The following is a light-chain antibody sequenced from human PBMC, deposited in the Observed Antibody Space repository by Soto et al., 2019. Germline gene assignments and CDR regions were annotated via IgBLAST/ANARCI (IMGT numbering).Light chain of an antibody. J-gene: IGKJ2*01. CDR3: QQYHTVPYS. CDR1: QDITNS. CDR2: DAS. V-gene: IGKV1-33*01. Sequence: DLQMTQSPSSLSASVGDRVTITCQASQDITNSLNWYQQKPGKAPKLLIYDASNLETGVPSRLIGSGSGTAFTFTISSLQPEDFATYYCQQYHTVPYSFGQGTKLEIK.